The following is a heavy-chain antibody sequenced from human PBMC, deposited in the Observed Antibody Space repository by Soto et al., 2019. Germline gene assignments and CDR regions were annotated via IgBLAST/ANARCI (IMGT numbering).Heavy chain of an antibody. CDR1: GYTFTSYG. D-gene: IGHD6-13*01. Sequence: GASVKVSCKASGYTFTSYGLSWVRQAPGQGLEWMGWISANNGNTNYAQKLQGRVTMTTDTSTSTAYMELRSLRSDDTAVYYCARVDIAADGNWFDPWGQGTLVTVS. V-gene: IGHV1-18*01. CDR3: ARVDIAADGNWFDP. CDR2: ISANNGNT. J-gene: IGHJ5*02.